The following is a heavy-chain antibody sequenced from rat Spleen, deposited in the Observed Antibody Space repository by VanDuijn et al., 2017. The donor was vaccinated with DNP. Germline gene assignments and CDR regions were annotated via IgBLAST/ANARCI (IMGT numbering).Heavy chain of an antibody. CDR2: ISYDGGST. V-gene: IGHV5-20*01. Sequence: EVQLAESGGGLVQPGRSLKLSCAASGFTFSDYYMAWVRQAPTKGLEWVASISYDGGSTYYRDSVKGRFTISRDNAKNTLYLQMDSLRSEDTATYYCATHQYGYNIYWGQGVMVTVSS. CDR3: ATHQYGYNIY. D-gene: IGHD1-9*01. CDR1: GFTFSDYY. J-gene: IGHJ2*01.